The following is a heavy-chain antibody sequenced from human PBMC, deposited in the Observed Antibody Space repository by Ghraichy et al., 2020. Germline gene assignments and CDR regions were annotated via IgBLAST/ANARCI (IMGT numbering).Heavy chain of an antibody. CDR2: IYSGDIYSDDSDDSDRT. V-gene: IGHV3-53*01. D-gene: IGHD2-15*01. Sequence: GGSLRLSCAASGFTVSGNYMSWVHQAPGRGLEWVSAIYSGDIYSDDSDDSDRTHYADSVKGRFTISRDNSKNIIYLQMNSLRAEDTAVYYCAREQTTRTYTGGRCYLSLHGWLDPWGQGTLVTVSS. J-gene: IGHJ5*02. CDR1: GFTVSGNY. CDR3: AREQTTRTYTGGRCYLSLHGWLDP.